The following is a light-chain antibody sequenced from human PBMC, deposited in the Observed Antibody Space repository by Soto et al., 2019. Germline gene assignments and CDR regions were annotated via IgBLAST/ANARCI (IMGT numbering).Light chain of an antibody. V-gene: IGLV2-11*01. Sequence: QSALTQPRSVSGSPGQSVAISCTGTSSDVGGYNYVSWYQQHPGKAPRAMIYDVTKRPSGVPDRFSGSKSGNTASLTISGLQADDESDYYCCSYAGGNYVFGTGTKVTVL. CDR1: SSDVGGYNY. CDR3: CSYAGGNYV. CDR2: DVT. J-gene: IGLJ1*01.